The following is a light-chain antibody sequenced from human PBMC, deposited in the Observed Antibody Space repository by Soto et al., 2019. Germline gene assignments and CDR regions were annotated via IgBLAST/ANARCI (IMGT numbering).Light chain of an antibody. CDR2: EVS. CDR1: SSDVGGYNY. J-gene: IGLJ2*01. CDR3: SSYTSIITLV. Sequence: ALTQPASVSGSPGQSITISCTGTSSDVGGYNYVSWYQQHPGKAPKLMIYEVSNRPSGVSNRFSGSKSGNTASLTISGLQAEDEADYYCSSYTSIITLVFGGGTKLTVL. V-gene: IGLV2-14*01.